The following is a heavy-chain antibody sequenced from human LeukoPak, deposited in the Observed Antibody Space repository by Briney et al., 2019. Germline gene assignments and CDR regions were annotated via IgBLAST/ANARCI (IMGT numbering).Heavy chain of an antibody. CDR2: IKQDGSEK. V-gene: IGHV3-7*01. CDR3: ARYGYDSSGLLNLDYFGY. D-gene: IGHD3-22*01. CDR1: GFTFSSYW. Sequence: GGSLRLSCAASGFTFSSYWMSWVRQAPGKGLEWVANIKQDGSEKYYVDSVKGRFTISRDNAKNSLYLQMNSLRAEDTAVYYCARYGYDSSGLLNLDYFGYWGQGTLVTVSS. J-gene: IGHJ4*02.